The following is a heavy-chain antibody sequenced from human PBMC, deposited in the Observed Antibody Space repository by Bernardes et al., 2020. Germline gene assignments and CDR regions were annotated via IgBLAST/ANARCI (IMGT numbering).Heavy chain of an antibody. CDR3: ARDPHSSGSRGGAFDI. V-gene: IGHV3-21*01. CDR2: ISSSGSYI. Sequence: GGSLRLSCAASEFTFFTYSMNWVRQAPGKGLEWVSSISSSGSYIYYADSVKGRFTISRDNAKNSLYLQMSSLRAEDTAVYYCARDPHSSGSRGGAFDIWGQGTMVTVSS. J-gene: IGHJ3*02. CDR1: EFTFFTYS. D-gene: IGHD6-19*01.